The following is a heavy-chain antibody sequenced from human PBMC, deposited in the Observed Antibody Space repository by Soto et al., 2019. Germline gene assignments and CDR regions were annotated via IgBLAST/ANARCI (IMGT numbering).Heavy chain of an antibody. D-gene: IGHD6-13*01. CDR2: INSDGSST. J-gene: IGHJ4*02. Sequence: GGSLRLSCAASGFTFSSYWMHWVRQAPGKGLVWVSRINSDGSSTSYADSVKGRFTISRDNAKNTLYLQMNSLRAEDTAVYYCARPTLHSSSWYHFDYWGQGTLVTVSS. CDR3: ARPTLHSSSWYHFDY. V-gene: IGHV3-74*01. CDR1: GFTFSSYW.